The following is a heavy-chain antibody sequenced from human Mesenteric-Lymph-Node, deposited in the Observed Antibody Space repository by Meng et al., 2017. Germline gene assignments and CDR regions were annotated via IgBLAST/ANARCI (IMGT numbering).Heavy chain of an antibody. CDR1: GFTFSSYA. CDR2: ISGSGGST. V-gene: IGHV3-23*01. J-gene: IGHJ3*02. Sequence: ETLSLTCAASGFTFSSYAMHWVRQAPGKGLEWVSAISGSGGSTYYADSVKGRFTISRDNSKNTLYLQMNSLRAEDTAVYYCARVYTNDAFDIWGQGTMVTVSS. CDR3: ARVYTNDAFDI. D-gene: IGHD2-2*02.